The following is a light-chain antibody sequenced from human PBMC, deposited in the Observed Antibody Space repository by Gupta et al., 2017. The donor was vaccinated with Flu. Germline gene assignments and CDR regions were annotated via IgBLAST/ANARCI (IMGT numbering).Light chain of an antibody. Sequence: QSLLTQPPSVSGAPGQRVTISCTGTSSNIGAGYDVHWYQQLPGTAPKLLIYGNSDRPSGVPNRFSGSKSGTSASLVITGIQAEDEADYYCQSYDGSLSAVVFGGGTKLTVL. V-gene: IGLV1-40*01. CDR2: GNS. J-gene: IGLJ2*01. CDR1: SSNIGAGYD. CDR3: QSYDGSLSAVV.